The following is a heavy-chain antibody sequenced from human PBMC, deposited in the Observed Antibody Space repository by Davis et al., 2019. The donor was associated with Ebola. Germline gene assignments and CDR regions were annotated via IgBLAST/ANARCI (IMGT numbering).Heavy chain of an antibody. Sequence: GGSLRLSCAASGFTFSSYWMSWVRQAPGKGLEWVANIKQDGSEKYYVDSVKGRFTISRDNAKNSLYLQMNSLRAEDTAVYYCARDAHYDILTGYPPYYYYGMDVWGQGTTVTVSS. V-gene: IGHV3-7*01. CDR1: GFTFSSYW. CDR3: ARDAHYDILTGYPPYYYYGMDV. J-gene: IGHJ6*02. CDR2: IKQDGSEK. D-gene: IGHD3-9*01.